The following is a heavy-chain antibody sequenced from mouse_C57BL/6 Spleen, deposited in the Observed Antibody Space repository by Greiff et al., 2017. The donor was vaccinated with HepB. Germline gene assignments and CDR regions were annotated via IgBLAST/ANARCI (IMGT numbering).Heavy chain of an antibody. D-gene: IGHD4-1*01. V-gene: IGHV1-80*01. CDR3: ARSRTGTGFAY. CDR2: IYPGDGDT. CDR1: GYAFSSYW. J-gene: IGHJ3*01. Sequence: VQLQQSGAELVKPGASVKISCKASGYAFSSYWMNWVKQRPGKGLEWIGQIYPGDGDTNYNGKFKGKATLTADKSSSTAYMQLSRLNSEYSAVLFCARSRTGTGFAYLGQGTLVTVAA.